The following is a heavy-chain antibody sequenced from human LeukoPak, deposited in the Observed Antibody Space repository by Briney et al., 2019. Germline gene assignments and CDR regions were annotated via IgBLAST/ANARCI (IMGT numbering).Heavy chain of an antibody. Sequence: GGSLRLSCAASGFTFSTCSMNWVRQAPGKGRECVSYISSSGVTIYYADSVKGRLTISRDNAKNSLYLQMNSLRAEDTAVYYCARVDGAYPFDYWGQGTLVTVSS. V-gene: IGHV3-48*01. D-gene: IGHD4/OR15-4a*01. CDR1: GFTFSTCS. J-gene: IGHJ4*02. CDR2: ISSSGVTI. CDR3: ARVDGAYPFDY.